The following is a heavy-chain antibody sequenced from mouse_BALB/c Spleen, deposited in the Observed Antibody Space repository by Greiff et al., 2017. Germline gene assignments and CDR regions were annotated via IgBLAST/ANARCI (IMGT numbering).Heavy chain of an antibody. J-gene: IGHJ1*01. CDR2: ISSGSSTI. CDR1: GFTFSSFG. CDR3: ARSRGDGYHWYFDV. Sequence: EVQVVESGGGLVQPGGSRKLSCAASGFTFSSFGMHWVRQAPEKGLEWVAYISSGSSTIYYADTVKGRFTISRDNPKNTLFLQMTSLRSEDTAMYYCARSRGDGYHWYFDVWGAGTTVTVSS. D-gene: IGHD2-3*01. V-gene: IGHV5-17*02.